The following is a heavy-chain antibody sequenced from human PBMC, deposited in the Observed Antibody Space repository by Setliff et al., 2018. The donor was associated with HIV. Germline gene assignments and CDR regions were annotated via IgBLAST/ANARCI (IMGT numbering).Heavy chain of an antibody. CDR3: ARERRGGYSGYDSHWYFDL. CDR1: GGSISSYY. D-gene: IGHD5-12*01. CDR2: IDYSGST. J-gene: IGHJ2*01. V-gene: IGHV4-59*01. Sequence: SETLSLTCTVSGGSISSYYWNWIRQPPGKGLEWIGYIDYSGSTNYNTSLRSRVTISLDTAKNQFSLKLSSVTAADTAVYYCARERRGGYSGYDSHWYFDLWGRGTLVTVSS.